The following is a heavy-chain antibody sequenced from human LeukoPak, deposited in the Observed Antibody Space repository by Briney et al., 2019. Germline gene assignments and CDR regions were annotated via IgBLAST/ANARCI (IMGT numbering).Heavy chain of an antibody. CDR1: GFTFSSYA. CDR2: IYSGGST. V-gene: IGHV3-53*01. Sequence: GGPLRLSCAASGFTFSSYAMSWVRQAPGKGLEWVSVIYSGGSTYYADSVKGRFTISRDNSKNTLYLQMNSLRAEDTAVYYCARAEKATIFDYWGQGTLVTVSS. CDR3: ARAEKATIFDY. D-gene: IGHD5-24*01. J-gene: IGHJ4*02.